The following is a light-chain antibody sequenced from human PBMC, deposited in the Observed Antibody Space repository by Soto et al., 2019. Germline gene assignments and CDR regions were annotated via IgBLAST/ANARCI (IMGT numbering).Light chain of an antibody. CDR3: QQYNNWPRT. CDR2: GAS. V-gene: IGKV3-15*01. Sequence: EIVMTQSAFILSGSPGERATLSWRASQSVGTNLAWYQQKPGQAPRLLIYGASTTATGIPARFSGSGYGTEFNLTISSLQSEDFAVYYCQQYNNWPRTFGQGTKVDIK. CDR1: QSVGTN. J-gene: IGKJ1*01.